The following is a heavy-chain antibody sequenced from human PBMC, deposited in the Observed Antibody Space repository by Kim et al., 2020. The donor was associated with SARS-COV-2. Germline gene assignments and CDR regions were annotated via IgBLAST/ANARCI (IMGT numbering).Heavy chain of an antibody. CDR3: ARVKGLYDYYDSSGYYYYFDY. D-gene: IGHD3-22*01. CDR2: INTNTGNP. CDR1: GYTFTTYA. Sequence: ASVKVSCKASGYTFTTYAMNWVRQAPGQGLEWMGWINTNTGNPTYAHGFTGRFVFSLDTSVSTAYLQISSLKAEDTAVYYCARVKGLYDYYDSSGYYYYFDYWGQGTLVTVSS. J-gene: IGHJ4*02. V-gene: IGHV7-4-1*02.